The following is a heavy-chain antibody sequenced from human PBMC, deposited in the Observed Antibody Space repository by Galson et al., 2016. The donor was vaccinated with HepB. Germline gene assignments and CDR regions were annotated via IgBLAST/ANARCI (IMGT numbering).Heavy chain of an antibody. CDR3: ARGGFDWLFHDALDI. CDR1: GGSISSSKW. Sequence: ETLSLTCAVSGGSISSSKWWSWVRQPPGKGLEWIGEISHSGSTNFNPSLKSRVTISIDKSQNQFSLKLSSVTAADTAVYYCARGGFDWLFHDALDIWGQGTMVIVSS. V-gene: IGHV4-4*02. CDR2: ISHSGST. J-gene: IGHJ3*02. D-gene: IGHD3-9*01.